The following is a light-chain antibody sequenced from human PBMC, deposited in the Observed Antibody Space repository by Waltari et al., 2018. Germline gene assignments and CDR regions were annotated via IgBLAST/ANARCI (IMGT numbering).Light chain of an antibody. CDR2: SDN. V-gene: IGLV1-44*01. CDR3: AAWDDSLNSVL. CDR1: SSNIGSNS. J-gene: IGLJ2*01. Sequence: QSVLTQPPSASGPPGQGVTISCSGRSSNIGSNSVNWYQQLPGTAPKLLIFSDNQRPSGVPDRFSGSKSGNSASLAISGLQSDDEAHYYCAAWDDSLNSVLFGGGTKLTVL.